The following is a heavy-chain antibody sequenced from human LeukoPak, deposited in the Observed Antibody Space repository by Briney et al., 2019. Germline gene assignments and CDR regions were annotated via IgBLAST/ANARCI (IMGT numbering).Heavy chain of an antibody. D-gene: IGHD6-13*01. Sequence: SVKVSCKASGGTFSSYAISWVRQAPGQGLEWMGRIIPILGIANYAQKFQGRVTITADKSTSTAYMELSSLRSEDTAVYYCAESLAAAGTPLFDYWGQGTLVTVSS. CDR2: IIPILGIA. CDR1: GGTFSSYA. CDR3: AESLAAAGTPLFDY. J-gene: IGHJ4*02. V-gene: IGHV1-69*04.